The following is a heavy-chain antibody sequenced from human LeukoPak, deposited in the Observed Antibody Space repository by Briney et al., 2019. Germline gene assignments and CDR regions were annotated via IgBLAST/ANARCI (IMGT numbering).Heavy chain of an antibody. CDR3: AREYCDSTSCYGPDY. J-gene: IGHJ4*02. CDR2: ISAYNGNT. D-gene: IGHD2-2*01. CDR1: GYTFTSYG. V-gene: IGHV1-18*01. Sequence: ASVKVSCKASGYTFTSYGISWVRQAPGQGLEWMGWISAYNGNTNYAQKLQGRVTMTTDTSTSTAYMELRSLRSDDTAVYYCAREYCDSTSCYGPDYWGQGTLVTVSS.